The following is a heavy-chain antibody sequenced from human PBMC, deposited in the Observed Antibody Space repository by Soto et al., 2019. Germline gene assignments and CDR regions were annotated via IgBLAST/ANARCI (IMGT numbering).Heavy chain of an antibody. D-gene: IGHD6-13*01. J-gene: IGHJ4*01. CDR1: GRTFSCYY. Sequence: PSVTRSRPCAVCGRTFSCYYLSWIRQPPGKGLEWIGEINHSGITGCYPSLKGQVTISVDTSMNQFCLKLSSVSAAYTAVYCCARGRACSCCYYFDFWGQGTLVTVSS. CDR3: ARGRACSCCYYFDF. CDR2: INHSGIT. V-gene: IGHV4-34*01.